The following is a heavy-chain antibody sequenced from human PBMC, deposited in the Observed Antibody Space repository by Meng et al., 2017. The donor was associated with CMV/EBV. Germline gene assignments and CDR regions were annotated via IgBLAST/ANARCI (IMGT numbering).Heavy chain of an antibody. D-gene: IGHD3-10*01. CDR1: GYTFTSYG. CDR3: ARAWVGEEYYFDY. Sequence: RMVELGGEGKSPGAQVKGSCKASGYTFTSYGISWVRQAPGQGLEWMGWISAYNGNTNYAQKLQGRVTMTTDTSTSTAYMELRSLRSDDTAVYYCARAWVGEEYYFDYWGQGTLVTVSS. V-gene: IGHV1-18*01. J-gene: IGHJ4*02. CDR2: ISAYNGNT.